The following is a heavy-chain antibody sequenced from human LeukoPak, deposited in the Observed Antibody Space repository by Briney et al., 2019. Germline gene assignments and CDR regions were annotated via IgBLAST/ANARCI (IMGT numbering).Heavy chain of an antibody. CDR1: GYTLTSYV. D-gene: IGHD3-10*01. CDR3: ATRGAADALDM. J-gene: IGHJ3*02. Sequence: GASVKASFKASGYTLTSYVITSVRQSPGQGLEWMGWISAYNGNTNYAQKLQGRVTMTTDTSTSTAYMELRSLRSDDTAGYYCATRGAADALDMCGQKTMVTVSS. V-gene: IGHV1-18*01. CDR2: ISAYNGNT.